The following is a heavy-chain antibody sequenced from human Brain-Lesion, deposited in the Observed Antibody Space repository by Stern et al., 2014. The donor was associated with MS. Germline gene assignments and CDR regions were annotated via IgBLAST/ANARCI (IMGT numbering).Heavy chain of an antibody. CDR1: GFTFSYHA. CDR3: ARGGAVTTSDYYLDY. V-gene: IGHV3-30*01. J-gene: IGHJ4*02. D-gene: IGHD4-17*01. Sequence: VPLVESGGGVVQPGRSLRLSCAASGFTFSYHAMHWVRQAPGKGLEWVELISYDGSDKNDADSVKGRFTISRDNSRNTLYLQMNSLRVDDTAVYYCARGGAVTTSDYYLDYWGQGILVTVSS. CDR2: ISYDGSDK.